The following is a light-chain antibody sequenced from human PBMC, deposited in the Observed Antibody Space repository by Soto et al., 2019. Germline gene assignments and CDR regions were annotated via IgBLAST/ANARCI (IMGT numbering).Light chain of an antibody. J-gene: IGKJ2*01. V-gene: IGKV3-15*01. CDR3: QQYNNWPST. CDR1: QSVSSN. CDR2: GAS. Sequence: EIVMTQSPATLAVSPGERATLSCRASQSVSSNFAWYQQKPGQAPRLLIYGASSRPTGTPARFSGSGSGTEFTLTISSLQSEDFAVYYCQQYNNWPSTFGLGTKLEIK.